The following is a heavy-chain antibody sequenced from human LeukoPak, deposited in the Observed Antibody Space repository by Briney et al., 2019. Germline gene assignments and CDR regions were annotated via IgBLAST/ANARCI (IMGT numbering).Heavy chain of an antibody. V-gene: IGHV3-30*04. CDR2: ISYDGSNK. CDR3: ATAGYSSSWYFG. D-gene: IGHD6-13*01. J-gene: IGHJ4*02. CDR1: GFTLSNYA. Sequence: GGSLRLSCAASGFTLSNYAMHWVRQAPGKGLEWVTLISYDGSNKYYADSVKGRFTISRDNSKNTLYLQMNSLRAEDTAVYYCATAGYSSSWYFGWGQGNLVTVSS.